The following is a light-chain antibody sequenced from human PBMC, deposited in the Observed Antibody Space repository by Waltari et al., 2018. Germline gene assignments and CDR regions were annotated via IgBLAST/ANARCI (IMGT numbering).Light chain of an antibody. CDR3: QQFNSYPPLT. CDR2: DAS. Sequence: AIQLTQSPSSLSASVGDRVNITCRASQGISSALAWYQQKPGKAPKLLIYDASSLESGVPSRFSGSGSGTDFTLTISSLQPEDFATYYCQQFNSYPPLTFGGGTKVEIK. CDR1: QGISSA. V-gene: IGKV1-13*02. J-gene: IGKJ4*01.